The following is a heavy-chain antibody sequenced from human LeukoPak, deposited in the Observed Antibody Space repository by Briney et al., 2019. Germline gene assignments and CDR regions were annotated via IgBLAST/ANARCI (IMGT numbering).Heavy chain of an antibody. J-gene: IGHJ4*02. CDR3: AKSGYNRFDY. CDR1: GFTFSSSA. D-gene: IGHD5-24*01. CDR2: ISGSDSST. V-gene: IGHV3-23*01. Sequence: GGSPRLSCAASGFTFSSSAMSWVRQAPGKGLEWVSTISGSDSSTYYADSVKGRFTISRDNSKNTLYLQMNSLRADDTAVYYCAKSGYNRFDYWGQGTLVTVSS.